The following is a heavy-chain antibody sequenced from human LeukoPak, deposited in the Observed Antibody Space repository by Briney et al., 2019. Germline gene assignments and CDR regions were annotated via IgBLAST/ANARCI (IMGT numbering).Heavy chain of an antibody. D-gene: IGHD5-12*01. CDR3: ARDPSWLPHGAFDI. Sequence: PGGSLRLSCAASGFTVSSNYMSWVRQAPGKGLEWVSLIYSGGTTYYADSVKGRFTISRDNSKNTLDLQMNSLRAEDTAVYYCARDPSWLPHGAFDIWGQGTMVTVSS. V-gene: IGHV3-66*01. CDR2: IYSGGTT. CDR1: GFTVSSNY. J-gene: IGHJ3*02.